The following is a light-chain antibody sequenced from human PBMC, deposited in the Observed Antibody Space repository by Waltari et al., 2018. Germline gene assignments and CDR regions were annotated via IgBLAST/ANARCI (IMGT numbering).Light chain of an antibody. V-gene: IGLV3-25*03. CDR2: KGS. J-gene: IGLJ3*02. Sequence: SYELTQPPSVSVSPGQTARITCSGDALPKQYPYWYQQKPGQAPVLVIYKGSERPSGIPERFSGSSSGTTVTLTISGVQAEDEADYYCQSADSSGTYWVFGGGTKLTVL. CDR1: ALPKQY. CDR3: QSADSSGTYWV.